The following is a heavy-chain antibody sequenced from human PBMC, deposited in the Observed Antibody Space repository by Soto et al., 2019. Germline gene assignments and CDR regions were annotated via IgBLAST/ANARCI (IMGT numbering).Heavy chain of an antibody. CDR3: TRDMTTVSSHYYYGMDV. CDR1: GFTFGDYA. Sequence: GVLRLSCTASGFTFGDYAMSWFRQAPGKGLEWVGFIRSKAYGGTTEYAASVKGRFTISRDDSKSIAYLQMNSLKTEDTAVYYCTRDMTTVSSHYYYGMDVWGQGTTVTVSS. V-gene: IGHV3-49*03. D-gene: IGHD4-4*01. J-gene: IGHJ6*02. CDR2: IRSKAYGGTT.